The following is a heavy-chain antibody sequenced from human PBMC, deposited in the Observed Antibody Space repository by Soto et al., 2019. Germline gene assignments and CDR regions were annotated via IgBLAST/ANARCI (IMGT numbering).Heavy chain of an antibody. Sequence: PGLSRRFPCSVSPISLNRNAMTWVRQAPVRGLDCVSAFSDGGSNTYHTGSAEGRFTISRANPKNTLFLQMTSLRDEDAAVHYLRFLLSGSGYTVYSFDSWGQGTTVTVS. CDR2: FSDGGSNT. CDR3: RFLLSGSGYTVYSFDS. V-gene: IGHV3-23*01. CDR1: PISLNRNA. J-gene: IGHJ4*02. D-gene: IGHD6-13*01.